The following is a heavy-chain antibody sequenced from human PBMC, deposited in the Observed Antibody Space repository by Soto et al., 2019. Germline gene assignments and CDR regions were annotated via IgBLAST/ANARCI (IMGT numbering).Heavy chain of an antibody. CDR3: TKGLSEGVRLGELSFPRRQSPQYYYDGMDV. J-gene: IGHJ6*02. V-gene: IGHV3-15*07. D-gene: IGHD3-16*02. Sequence: EVQLVESGGGLVKPGGSLRLSCAASGFTFSNAWMNWVRQAPGKGLEWVGRIKSKTDGGTTDYAAPVKGRFTISRDDSENTLYLQMNSLKTADPAVYYCTKGLSEGVRLGELSFPRRQSPQYYYDGMDVWGPGTTVTVSS. CDR2: IKSKTDGGTT. CDR1: GFTFSNAW.